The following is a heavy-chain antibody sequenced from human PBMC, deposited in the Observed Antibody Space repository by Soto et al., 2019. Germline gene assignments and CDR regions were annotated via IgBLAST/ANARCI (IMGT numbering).Heavy chain of an antibody. D-gene: IGHD7-27*01. Sequence: ASVKVSCKASGYTFTGYYMHWVRQAPGQGLEWMGWINPNRGGTNYAQKFQGWVTMTRDTSISTAYMELSRLRSDDTAVYYWARSLTGFWWFDPWGQGTLVTVSS. CDR2: INPNRGGT. CDR3: ARSLTGFWWFDP. CDR1: GYTFTGYY. J-gene: IGHJ5*02. V-gene: IGHV1-2*04.